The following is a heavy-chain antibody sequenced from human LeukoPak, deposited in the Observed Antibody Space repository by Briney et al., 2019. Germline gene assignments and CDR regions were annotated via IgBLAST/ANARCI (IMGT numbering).Heavy chain of an antibody. J-gene: IGHJ6*03. CDR2: IKQDGSEK. CDR1: GFTVSTNS. Sequence: PGGSLRLSCTVSGFTVSTNSMSWVRQAPGKGLEWVANIKQDGSEKYYVDSVKGRFTISRDNAKNSPYLQMNSLRAEDTAVYYCARDESYSSSWYYYYYMDVWGKGTTVTISS. CDR3: ARDESYSSSWYYYYYMDV. D-gene: IGHD6-13*01. V-gene: IGHV3-7*01.